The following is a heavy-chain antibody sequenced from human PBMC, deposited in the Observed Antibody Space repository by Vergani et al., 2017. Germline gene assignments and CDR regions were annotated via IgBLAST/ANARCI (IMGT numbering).Heavy chain of an antibody. CDR1: GFTFNQYG. CDR3: ARDLRLLYNRFDP. CDR2: TWYDGNNK. V-gene: IGHV3-33*01. D-gene: IGHD1-14*01. J-gene: IGHJ5*02. Sequence: QVQLVESGGGVVQPRRSLRFSCAASGFTFNQYGMHWVRQAPGKGLEWVAVTWYDGNNKQYADSVKGRFTISRDNSKSTMYLQMNSLRDEDTGVYYCARDLRLLYNRFDPWGQGTLVTVSS.